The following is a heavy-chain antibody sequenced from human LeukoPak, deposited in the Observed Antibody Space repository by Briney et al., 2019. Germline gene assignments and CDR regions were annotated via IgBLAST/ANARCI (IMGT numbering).Heavy chain of an antibody. J-gene: IGHJ4*02. Sequence: PGGSLRLSCAASGFTVSSNYMSWVRQAPGKGLEWVSVIYSGGSTYYADSVKGRFTISRDNSKNTLYLQMNSMRAEDTAVYYCARHYYDSSGYPNYFDYWGQGTLVTVSS. V-gene: IGHV3-66*04. CDR2: IYSGGST. CDR3: ARHYYDSSGYPNYFDY. CDR1: GFTVSSNY. D-gene: IGHD3-22*01.